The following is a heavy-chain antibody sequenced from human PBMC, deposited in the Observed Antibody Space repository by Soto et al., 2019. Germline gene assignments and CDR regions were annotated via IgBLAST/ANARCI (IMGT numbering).Heavy chain of an antibody. V-gene: IGHV3-7*01. J-gene: IGHJ4*02. CDR1: GFMFSAYW. D-gene: IGHD5-18*01. CDR3: ARDFYGGYTYGPGDY. CDR2: IHGDGGKI. Sequence: DVQLVESGGGLVQPGGSLRLSCAASGFMFSAYWMSWVRQAPGKGLEWVANIHGDGGKIYYVDSVKGRFTISRDNAKRSLYLQTNSLRAEDTAVYYCARDFYGGYTYGPGDYWGQGALVAVSS.